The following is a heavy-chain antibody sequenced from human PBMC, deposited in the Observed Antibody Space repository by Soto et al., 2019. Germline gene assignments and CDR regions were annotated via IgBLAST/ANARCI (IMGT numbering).Heavy chain of an antibody. V-gene: IGHV4-34*01. D-gene: IGHD2-15*01. J-gene: IGHJ6*03. CDR3: ARGLGYCSGGSCQNHYYYYMDV. Sequence: PSETLSLTCAVYGGSFSGYYWSWIRQPPGKGLEWIGEINHSGSTNYNPSLKSRVTISVDTSKNQFSLKLSSVTAADTAVYYCARGLGYCSGGSCQNHYYYYMDVWGKGTTVTVSS. CDR1: GGSFSGYY. CDR2: INHSGST.